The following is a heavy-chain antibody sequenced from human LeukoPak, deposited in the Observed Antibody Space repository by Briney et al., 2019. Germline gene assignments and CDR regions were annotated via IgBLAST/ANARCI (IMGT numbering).Heavy chain of an antibody. CDR2: ISGSSDST. Sequence: GGSLRLSCAASGFIFSRYAMSWVRQAPGKGPEWVSVISGSSDSTYYADCVKGRFTISRDNSRNTLYLQMNRLRAEDTGLYYCAKVAYYYGSGSYYKSPLDYWGQGTLVTVSS. CDR1: GFIFSRYA. V-gene: IGHV3-23*01. D-gene: IGHD3-10*01. J-gene: IGHJ4*02. CDR3: AKVAYYYGSGSYYKSPLDY.